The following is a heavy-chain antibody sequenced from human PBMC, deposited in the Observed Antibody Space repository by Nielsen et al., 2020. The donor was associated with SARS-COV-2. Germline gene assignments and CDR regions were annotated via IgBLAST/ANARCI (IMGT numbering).Heavy chain of an antibody. J-gene: IGHJ4*02. Sequence: ASVKVSCKASGYTFNRYAMNWVRQAPGQGLEWMGWISAYNGNTNYAQKFQGRVTMTTDTSTSTAYMELRSLRSDDTAVYYCARGPDNSPYHYESHNIRYWGQGTLVTVSS. CDR2: ISAYNGNT. CDR3: ARGPDNSPYHYESHNIRY. V-gene: IGHV1-18*01. D-gene: IGHD3-22*01. CDR1: GYTFNRYA.